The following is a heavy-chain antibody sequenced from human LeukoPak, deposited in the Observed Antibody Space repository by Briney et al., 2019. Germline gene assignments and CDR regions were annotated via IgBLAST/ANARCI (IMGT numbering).Heavy chain of an antibody. CDR2: MNEDGSEK. J-gene: IGHJ4*02. D-gene: IGHD4-11*01. V-gene: IGHV3-7*01. Sequence: GGSLRLSCAASGFGFSNYWMSWVRQAPGKGLEWVANMNEDGSEKNYVDSVKGRFTISRDNAQDSLYLQMNSLRAEDTAVYYCARDRGYSNFDYWGQGTLLTVSS. CDR3: ARDRGYSNFDY. CDR1: GFGFSNYW.